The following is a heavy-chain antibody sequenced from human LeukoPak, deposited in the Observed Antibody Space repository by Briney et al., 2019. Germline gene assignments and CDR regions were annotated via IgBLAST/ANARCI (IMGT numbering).Heavy chain of an antibody. D-gene: IGHD2-15*01. CDR1: GFAFSSYT. V-gene: IGHV3-48*02. CDR2: ISSGSSAM. Sequence: PGGSLRLSCAASGFAFSSYTMNWVRQAPGKGLEWVSYISSGSSAMYYADSVEGRFTISRDNARSSLYLQMNSLRDEDTAVYYCARAQSPRYCDGNSCSPGYFQNWGQGTLVTVSS. CDR3: ARAQSPRYCDGNSCSPGYFQN. J-gene: IGHJ1*01.